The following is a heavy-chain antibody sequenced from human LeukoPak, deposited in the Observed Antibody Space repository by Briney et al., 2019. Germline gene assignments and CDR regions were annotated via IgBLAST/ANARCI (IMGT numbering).Heavy chain of an antibody. V-gene: IGHV1-46*01. CDR1: GYTFTSYY. Sequence: ASVKVSCKASGYTFTSYYMHWVRQAPGQGLKWMGIINPSGGNTGYAQKFQGRVTMTRNTSISTAYMELSSLRSEDTAVYYCARGLWYYGSGSNMDVWGKGTTVTISS. CDR3: ARGLWYYGSGSNMDV. D-gene: IGHD3-10*01. CDR2: INPSGGNT. J-gene: IGHJ6*03.